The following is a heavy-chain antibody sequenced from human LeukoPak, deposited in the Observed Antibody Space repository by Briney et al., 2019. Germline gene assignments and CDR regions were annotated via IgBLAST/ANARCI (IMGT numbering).Heavy chain of an antibody. D-gene: IGHD6-13*01. CDR3: ARSKYSSSWCDY. J-gene: IGHJ4*02. CDR2: IYYSGST. V-gene: IGHV4-39*06. CDR1: GGSISSSSYY. Sequence: PSETLSLTCTVSGGSISSSSYYWGWIRQPPGKGLEWIGSIYYSGSTYYNPSLKSRVTISVDTSKNQFPLKLSSVTAADTAVYYCARSKYSSSWCDYWGQGTLVTVSS.